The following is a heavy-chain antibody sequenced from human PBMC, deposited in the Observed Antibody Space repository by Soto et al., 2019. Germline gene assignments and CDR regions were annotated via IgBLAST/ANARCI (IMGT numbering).Heavy chain of an antibody. V-gene: IGHV2-26*01. J-gene: IGHJ6*02. CDR3: ARTQYHRLYGMDV. CDR2: IFSSDEK. CDR1: GFSLSNPGMG. Sequence: QVTLKESGPVLVKPTETLTLTCTVSGFSLSNPGMGVSWIRQPPGKALEWLAHIFSSDEKSYSTFLKSSLTISKDTSKSQAVLTMTNMESVDTAKYFCARTQYHRLYGMDVWGQGTTVAVSS. D-gene: IGHD2-2*01.